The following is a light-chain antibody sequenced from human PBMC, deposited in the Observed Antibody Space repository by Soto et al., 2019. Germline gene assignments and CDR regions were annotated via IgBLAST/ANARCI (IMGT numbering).Light chain of an antibody. CDR1: QDISRF. Sequence: DVQMAQSPSAMSASVGDRVTIACRASQDISRFVAWFQHKPGRAPERLIYETSNLQPGVPSRFSGSGSGTEFTLAIGGLQPEDFATYYCLQHNTYPYTFGQGTKLEIK. CDR3: LQHNTYPYT. V-gene: IGKV1-17*03. CDR2: ETS. J-gene: IGKJ2*01.